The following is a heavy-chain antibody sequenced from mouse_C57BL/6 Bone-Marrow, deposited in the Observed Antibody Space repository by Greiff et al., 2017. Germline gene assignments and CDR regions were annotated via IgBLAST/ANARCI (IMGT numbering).Heavy chain of an antibody. CDR2: IYPGSGNT. CDR1: GYSFTSYY. D-gene: IGHD2-5*01. CDR3: ARGISNYYFDS. V-gene: IGHV1-66*01. Sequence: QVQLQQSGPELVKPGASVKISCKASGYSFTSYYIHWVKQRPGQGLEWIGWIYPGSGNTKYNEKFKGKATLTADTSSSTAYMQLSSLTSEDSAVYYCARGISNYYFDSWGQGTTLTVSS. J-gene: IGHJ2*01.